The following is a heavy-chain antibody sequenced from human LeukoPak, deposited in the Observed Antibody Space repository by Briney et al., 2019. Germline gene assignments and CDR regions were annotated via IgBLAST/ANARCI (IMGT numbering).Heavy chain of an antibody. CDR1: GFTFSSSG. D-gene: IGHD2-15*01. CDR2: INHNGNVN. J-gene: IGHJ6*02. Sequence: GGSLRLSCAASGFTFSSSGMHWARQVPGKGLEWVASINHNGNVNYYVDSVKGRFTISRDNAKNSLYLQMSNLRAEDTAVYFCARGGSLDVWGQGATVTVSS. V-gene: IGHV3-7*03. CDR3: ARGGSLDV.